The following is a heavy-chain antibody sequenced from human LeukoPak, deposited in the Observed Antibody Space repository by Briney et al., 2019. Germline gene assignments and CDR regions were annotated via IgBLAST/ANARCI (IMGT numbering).Heavy chain of an antibody. CDR3: AREGGNHFYFDY. CDR1: GVSISTSY. V-gene: IGHV4-4*07. D-gene: IGHD4-23*01. CDR2: IYTSGST. Sequence: PSETLSLTCTVSGVSISTSYWSWIRQPAGKGLEWIGRIYTSGSTNYNPSLKSRVTMSVDTSKNQFSLKLSSVTAADTAVYYCAREGGNHFYFDYWGQGTLVTVSS. J-gene: IGHJ4*02.